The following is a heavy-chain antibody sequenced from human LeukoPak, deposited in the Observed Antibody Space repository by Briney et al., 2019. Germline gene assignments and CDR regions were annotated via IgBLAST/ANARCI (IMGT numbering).Heavy chain of an antibody. V-gene: IGHV4-34*01. CDR2: INHSGST. CDR1: GGSFSGYY. D-gene: IGHD4-23*01. CDR3: ARDYGGSLFDY. J-gene: IGHJ4*02. Sequence: SETLSLTCAVYGGSFSGYYWSWIRQPPGKGLEWIGEINHSGSTNYNPSLKSRVTISVDTSKNQFSLKLSSVTAADTAVYYCARDYGGSLFDYWGQGTLVTVSS.